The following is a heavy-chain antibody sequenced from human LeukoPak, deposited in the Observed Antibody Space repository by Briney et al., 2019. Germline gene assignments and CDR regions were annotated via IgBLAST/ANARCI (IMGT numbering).Heavy chain of an antibody. CDR3: ASRVGSSGVSWFDP. V-gene: IGHV3-21*01. CDR1: GFTFSNYS. Sequence: GGSLRLSCAASGFTFSNYSMNWVRQAPGKGLEWVSSISSSSSYIYYADSVKGRFTISRDNAKNSLYLQMNSLRAEDTAVYYCASRVGSSGVSWFDPWGQGTLVTVSS. D-gene: IGHD3-10*01. CDR2: ISSSSSYI. J-gene: IGHJ5*02.